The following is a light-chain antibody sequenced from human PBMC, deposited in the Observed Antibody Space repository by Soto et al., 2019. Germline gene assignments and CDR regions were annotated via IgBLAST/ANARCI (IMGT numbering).Light chain of an antibody. CDR3: QQFHNWPRT. V-gene: IGKV1-5*01. CDR2: DAS. CDR1: QTIRSW. J-gene: IGKJ1*01. Sequence: DIQMTQSPSTLSGSVGERVTITCRASQTIRSWLAWYPPTRGKAPKLXIYDASSWEGGVRSRFTGSGAGTECTRTITSLQSEDVAVYYCQQFHNWPRTFGQGTKVDIK.